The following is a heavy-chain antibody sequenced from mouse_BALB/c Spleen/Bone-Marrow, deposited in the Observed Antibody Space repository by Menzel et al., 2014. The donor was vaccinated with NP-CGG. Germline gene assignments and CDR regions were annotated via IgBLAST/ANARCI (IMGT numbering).Heavy chain of an antibody. CDR3: EKDLRRLWYFDV. J-gene: IGHJ1*01. D-gene: IGHD1-2*01. CDR2: INLNNGGT. V-gene: IGHV1-18*01. Sequence: EVKLQESGPELVKPGASVKISCKTSEYTFTEYTMHWVKQCHGKSLERIGGINLNNGGTSYNQKFKDKATLTVDKSSSAAYMELRSLTSEDSANYYCEKDLRRLWYFDVWGAGTTVTMSS. CDR1: EYTFTEYT.